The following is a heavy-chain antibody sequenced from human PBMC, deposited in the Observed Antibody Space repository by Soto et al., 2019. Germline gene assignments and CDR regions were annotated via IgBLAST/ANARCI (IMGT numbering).Heavy chain of an antibody. J-gene: IGHJ2*01. D-gene: IGHD2-21*01. CDR3: ARHIPFRYWYFDL. V-gene: IGHV4-59*08. CDR2: VFYSGST. Sequence: QVQLQESGPGLVKPSETLSLTCTVSGGSITGYYWSWIRQPPGKALEWIGYVFYSGSTNYNPSLKSRVTISADTSKHQFSLKLTSVTAADTAVYYCARHIPFRYWYFDLWGRGTLVTVSS. CDR1: GGSITGYY.